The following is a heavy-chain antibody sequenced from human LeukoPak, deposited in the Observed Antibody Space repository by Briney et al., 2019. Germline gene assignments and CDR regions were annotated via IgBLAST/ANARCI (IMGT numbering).Heavy chain of an antibody. CDR1: GFTFSSSW. Sequence: GGSLRLSCVASGFTFSSSWMSWVRRAPGKGLEWVANIKQDGTEEYYVDSVRGRFSISKDNAKNSLYLQMNSLRAEDTAVYYCARDPCHGALDYWGQGALVAVSS. CDR3: ARDPCHGALDY. CDR2: IKQDGTEE. J-gene: IGHJ4*02. V-gene: IGHV3-7*03. D-gene: IGHD2-2*01.